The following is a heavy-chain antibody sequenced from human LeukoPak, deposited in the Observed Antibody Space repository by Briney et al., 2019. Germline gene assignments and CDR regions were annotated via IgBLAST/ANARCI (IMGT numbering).Heavy chain of an antibody. CDR1: GGSISSYY. D-gene: IGHD6-13*01. V-gene: IGHV4-59*08. J-gene: IGHJ4*02. Sequence: SETLSLTCTVSGGSISSYYWSWIRQPPGKGLEWIGYIYYSGSTNYNPSLKSRVTISVDTSKNQFSLKLSSVTAADTAVYYCARAAYSSSWGHPFDYWGQGTLVTVSS. CDR2: IYYSGST. CDR3: ARAAYSSSWGHPFDY.